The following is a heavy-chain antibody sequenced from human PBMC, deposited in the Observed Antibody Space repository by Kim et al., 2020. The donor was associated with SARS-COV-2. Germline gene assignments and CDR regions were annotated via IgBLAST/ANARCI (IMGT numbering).Heavy chain of an antibody. CDR2: IDGSGAYT. CDR1: EFTFVGNA. CDR3: AGHGSSSW. D-gene: IGHD6-6*01. V-gene: IGHV3-23*01. J-gene: IGHJ4*02. Sequence: GGSLRLSCVASSEFTFVGNAVSWVRQAPGKGLQWVSDIDGSGAYTYYADFVEGRFTVSRDNSKNTFYLQLNSLRAEDTAIYYCAGHGSSSWWGQGTLVTV.